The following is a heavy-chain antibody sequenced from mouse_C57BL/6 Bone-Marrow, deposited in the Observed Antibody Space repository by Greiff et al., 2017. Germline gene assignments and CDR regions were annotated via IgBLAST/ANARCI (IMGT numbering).Heavy chain of an antibody. Sequence: QVQLQQPGAELVMPGASVKLSCKASGYTFTSYWMHWVKQRPGQGLEWIGEIDPSDSYTNYNQKFKGKSTLTVDKSSSTAYMQLSSLTSEDSAVYYCARVVVATDSAMDYWGQGTSVTVTS. J-gene: IGHJ4*01. V-gene: IGHV1-69*01. CDR2: IDPSDSYT. CDR1: GYTFTSYW. CDR3: ARVVVATDSAMDY. D-gene: IGHD1-1*01.